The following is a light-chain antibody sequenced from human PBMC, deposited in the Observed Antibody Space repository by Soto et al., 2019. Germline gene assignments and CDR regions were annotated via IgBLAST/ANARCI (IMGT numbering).Light chain of an antibody. CDR1: SSDVGSYNL. CDR3: CSWAGSNTFDF. J-gene: IGLJ1*01. CDR2: EVS. Sequence: QSALTQPASVSGSPGQSITISCTGTSSDVGSYNLVSWYQQLPGKAPKLIIYEVSRRPSGVSNRFSGSKSGNTASLTISGRQAEDEADYYCCSWAGSNTFDFFGTGTKLTVL. V-gene: IGLV2-23*02.